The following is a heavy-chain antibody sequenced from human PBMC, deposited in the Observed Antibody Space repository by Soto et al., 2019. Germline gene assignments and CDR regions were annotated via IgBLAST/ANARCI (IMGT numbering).Heavy chain of an antibody. D-gene: IGHD6-19*01. V-gene: IGHV2-5*02. Sequence: SGPTLVNPTQTLTLTCTFSGSSLSSTRVAVGWIRQPPGKALEWLALIYWDDDKRYSPFLKSRLTITKDTSKNQVVLTMTNMDPVDTATYYCAHSVVAGLGYYFDYWGQGTLVTVSS. J-gene: IGHJ4*02. CDR1: GSSLSSTRVA. CDR3: AHSVVAGLGYYFDY. CDR2: IYWDDDK.